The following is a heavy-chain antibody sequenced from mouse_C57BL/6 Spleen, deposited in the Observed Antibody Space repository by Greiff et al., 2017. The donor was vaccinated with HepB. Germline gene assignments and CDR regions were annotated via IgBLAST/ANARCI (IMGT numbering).Heavy chain of an antibody. CDR2: ISSGGDYI. J-gene: IGHJ2*01. CDR3: TRVGYDDGGYYFDD. D-gene: IGHD2-2*01. CDR1: GFTFSSYA. Sequence: EVKLMESGEGLVKPGGSLKLSCAASGFTFSSYAMSWVRQTPEKRLEWVAYISSGGDYIYYADTVKGRFTISRDNARNTLYLQMSSLKSEDTAVYYYTRVGYDDGGYYFDDWGKGTTLTVSS. V-gene: IGHV5-9-1*02.